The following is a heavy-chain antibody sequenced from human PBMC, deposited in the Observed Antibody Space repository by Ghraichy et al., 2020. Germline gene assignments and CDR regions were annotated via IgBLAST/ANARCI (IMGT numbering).Heavy chain of an antibody. Sequence: SQTLSLTCTVSGGSMSGYYWTWIRQSPGKGLEWIGYVHSTGSTYYNPSLKSRVNLSIDTSKNQFSLNLTSLIGADTAVYYCARGWGYCSGESCLKYYFDFWGQGSRVPVSS. J-gene: IGHJ4*02. CDR3: ARGWGYCSGESCLKYYFDF. V-gene: IGHV4-59*01. CDR2: VHSTGST. CDR1: GGSMSGYY. D-gene: IGHD2-15*01.